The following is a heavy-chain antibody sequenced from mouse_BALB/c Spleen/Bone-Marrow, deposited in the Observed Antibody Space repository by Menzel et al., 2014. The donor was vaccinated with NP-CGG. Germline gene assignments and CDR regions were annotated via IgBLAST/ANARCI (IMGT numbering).Heavy chain of an antibody. D-gene: IGHD2-1*01. CDR1: GYTFTSYW. V-gene: IGHV1-69*02. CDR3: TRREGNYAFAY. CDR2: IYPSDSYT. Sequence: VQLQQSGAELVRPGASVKPSCKASGYTFTSYWINWVKQRPGQGLEWIGNIYPSDSYTNYNQKFKDKATLTVDKSSSTAYMQLSSPTSEDSAVYYCTRREGNYAFAYWGQGTLVTVSA. J-gene: IGHJ3*01.